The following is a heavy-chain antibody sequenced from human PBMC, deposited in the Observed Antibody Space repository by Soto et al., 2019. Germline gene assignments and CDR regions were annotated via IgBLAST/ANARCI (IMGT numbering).Heavy chain of an antibody. Sequence: EVVLLESGGALVQPGGSLRLSCAASGFTFRDYTLAWVRQAPGKGLEWVAAIFGSGTRTYYADSLEGRFSISRDNSRDTLYLQMNNLRVEDKAIYYCAQDRLSAWYAEYFQNWGRGTLVTVSS. D-gene: IGHD6-13*01. CDR1: GFTFRDYT. J-gene: IGHJ1*01. V-gene: IGHV3-23*01. CDR2: IFGSGTRT. CDR3: AQDRLSAWYAEYFQN.